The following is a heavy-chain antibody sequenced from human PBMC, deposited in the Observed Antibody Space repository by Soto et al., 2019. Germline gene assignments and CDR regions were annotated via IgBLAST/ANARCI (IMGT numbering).Heavy chain of an antibody. V-gene: IGHV1-2*02. CDR3: ARAHVRLQLGSSDY. CDR2: TNPKSGVT. J-gene: IGHJ4*02. Sequence: QVQLVQSGAEVKKPGASVKVSCKASGYSFTGYFMHWVRQVPGQGLEWMGWTNPKSGVTKYPQKFQGRVNMTMDKSISTAYMELTRLRSDDTAVYYCARAHVRLQLGSSDYWGQGPLVTVSS. CDR1: GYSFTGYF. D-gene: IGHD6-25*01.